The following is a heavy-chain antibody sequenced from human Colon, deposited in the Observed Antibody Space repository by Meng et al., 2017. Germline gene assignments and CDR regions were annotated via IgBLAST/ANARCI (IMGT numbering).Heavy chain of an antibody. V-gene: IGHV3-23*01. CDR1: GFTFSSYG. CDR2: ISSSGGLT. J-gene: IGHJ2*01. CDR3: AKIGQVGNWYFDL. D-gene: IGHD7-27*01. Sequence: ELQLLESGGGLVQPGGSLRLSCEATGFTFSSYGMSWVRQAPGKGLEWVSCISSSGGLTYYADSVKGRFTISRDNSKITLYLQMNSLRAEDTAVYYCAKIGQVGNWYFDLWGRGTLVTVSS.